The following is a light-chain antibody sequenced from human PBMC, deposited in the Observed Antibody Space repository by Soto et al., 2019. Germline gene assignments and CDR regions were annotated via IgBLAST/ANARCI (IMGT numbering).Light chain of an antibody. CDR1: FGGYNS. Sequence: QSALTQPASVSGSPGQSITISCTVNFGGYNSVSWYQQHPGNAPKLMVYDVSHRPSGVSSRFSGSKSGNTASLTISRLQADDEADYYCSSYTTTSRVFGGGTKVTVL. CDR2: DVS. CDR3: SSYTTTSRV. J-gene: IGLJ3*02. V-gene: IGLV2-14*03.